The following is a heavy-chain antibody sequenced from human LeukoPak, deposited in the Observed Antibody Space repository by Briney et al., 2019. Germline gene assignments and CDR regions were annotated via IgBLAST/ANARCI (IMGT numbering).Heavy chain of an antibody. Sequence: SETLSLTCTVSGGSISSYYWSWIRQPPGKGLEWIGYIYYSGSTNYNPSLKSRVTISVDTSKNQFSLELSSVTAADTAVYYCARGSSGSTGLFDYWGQGTPVTVSS. CDR3: ARGSSGSTGLFDY. D-gene: IGHD1-1*01. CDR2: IYYSGST. J-gene: IGHJ4*02. V-gene: IGHV4-59*01. CDR1: GGSISSYY.